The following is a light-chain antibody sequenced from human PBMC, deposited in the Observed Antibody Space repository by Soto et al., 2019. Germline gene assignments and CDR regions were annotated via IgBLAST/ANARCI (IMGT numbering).Light chain of an antibody. V-gene: IGKV3-15*01. CDR1: QSVSSN. CDR3: QQYNGWPT. CDR2: GDS. Sequence: EIVLTQSPATLSVSPGERATLSCRASQSVSSNLAWYQQKPGQAPSLLIYGDSTRATGVPARFSGSGSGTEFTLTISSLMSDDSAVYYCQQYNGWPTFGQGTKVDIK. J-gene: IGKJ1*01.